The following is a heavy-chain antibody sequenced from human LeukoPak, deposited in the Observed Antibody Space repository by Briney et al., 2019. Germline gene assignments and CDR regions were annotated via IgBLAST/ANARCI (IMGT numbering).Heavy chain of an antibody. CDR1: GYTFTSNY. V-gene: IGHV1-69*06. J-gene: IGHJ6*03. CDR3: ARGPYYYDSSGYYEYYYYYYYMDV. CDR2: IIPIFGTA. Sequence: SVKVSCKAFGYTFTSNYMHWVRQAPGQGPEWMGGIIPIFGTANYAQKFQGRVTITADKSTSTAYMELSSLRSEDTAVYYCARGPYYYDSSGYYEYYYYYYYMDVWGKGTTVTVSS. D-gene: IGHD3-22*01.